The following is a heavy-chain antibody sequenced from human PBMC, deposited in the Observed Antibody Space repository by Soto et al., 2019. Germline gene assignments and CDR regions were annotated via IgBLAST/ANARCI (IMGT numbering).Heavy chain of an antibody. Sequence: QVQLQQWGAGLLKPSETLSLTCAVYGGSFSGYYWSWIRQPPGTGLEWIGEINHSGSTNYNPSLKSRVTISVDTSKNQFSLKLSSVTAADTAVYYCARVSSGREDAFDIWGQGTMVTVSS. CDR1: GGSFSGYY. CDR2: INHSGST. CDR3: ARVSSGREDAFDI. V-gene: IGHV4-34*01. J-gene: IGHJ3*02. D-gene: IGHD6-19*01.